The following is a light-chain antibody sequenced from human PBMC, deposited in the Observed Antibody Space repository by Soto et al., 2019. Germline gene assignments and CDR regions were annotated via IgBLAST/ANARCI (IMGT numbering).Light chain of an antibody. Sequence: ELAITQSPATLSVSPGERATLSCRASQSISTELAWYQQIPGQPPRLLIYSASTRATGVPARFTGSGSGSEFTLTISVLQSEDFAIYYCQQGHNWPLTFGQGTRLEI. CDR1: QSISTE. CDR3: QQGHNWPLT. CDR2: SAS. V-gene: IGKV3-15*01. J-gene: IGKJ2*01.